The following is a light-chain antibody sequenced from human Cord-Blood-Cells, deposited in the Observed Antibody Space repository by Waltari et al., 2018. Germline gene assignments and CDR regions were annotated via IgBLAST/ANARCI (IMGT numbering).Light chain of an antibody. Sequence: QSALTQPASVSGSPGQSITISSTGTSSDVGGYNYVSWYQQHPGKDPKLMIYEVSNRPSGVSNRFSGAKSGNTASLTISGLQAEDEADYYCSSYTSSSTYVFGTGTKVTVL. V-gene: IGLV2-14*01. CDR2: EVS. CDR1: SSDVGGYNY. CDR3: SSYTSSSTYV. J-gene: IGLJ1*01.